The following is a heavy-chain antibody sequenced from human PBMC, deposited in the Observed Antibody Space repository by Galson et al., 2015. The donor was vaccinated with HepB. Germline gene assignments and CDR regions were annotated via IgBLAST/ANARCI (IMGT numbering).Heavy chain of an antibody. CDR2: IIPIFGTA. V-gene: IGHV1-69*01. J-gene: IGHJ4*02. CDR3: ARDGVRSVKDTAMVPFDY. CDR1: GGTFSSYA. D-gene: IGHD5-18*01. Sequence: ASGGTFSSYAISWVRQAPGQGLEWMGGIIPIFGTANYAQKFQGRVTITADESTSTAYMELSSLRSEDTAVYYCARDGVRSVKDTAMVPFDYWGQGTLVTVSS.